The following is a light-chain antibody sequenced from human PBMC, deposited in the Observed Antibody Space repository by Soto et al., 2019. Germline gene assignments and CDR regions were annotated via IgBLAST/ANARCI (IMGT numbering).Light chain of an antibody. CDR1: SSNIGSNT. CDR2: SNN. V-gene: IGLV1-44*01. J-gene: IGLJ2*01. Sequence: QSVLTQPPSASGTPGQRVTISCSGSSSNIGSNTVNWYQQLPGTAPKLLIYSNNQRPSGVPDRFSGSKSVTSASLAISRLQSEDEADYYCAAWDDSLNVVFGGGTKMTVL. CDR3: AAWDDSLNVV.